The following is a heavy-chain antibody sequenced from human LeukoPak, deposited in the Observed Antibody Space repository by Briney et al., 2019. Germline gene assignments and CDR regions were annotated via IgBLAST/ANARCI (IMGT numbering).Heavy chain of an antibody. V-gene: IGHV4-4*02. J-gene: IGHJ4*02. CDR3: ATSAAYCLDY. CDR1: GGSISSFDW. D-gene: IGHD1-26*01. CDR2: IHHNGGT. Sequence: PSETLFLTCAVSGGSISSFDWWSWVRPPPGKGLEWIGEIHHNGGTNYNPSLKSRVTISEDKSKNQLSLQLTSVTAADTAIYYCATSAAYCLDYWGQGTLVTVSS.